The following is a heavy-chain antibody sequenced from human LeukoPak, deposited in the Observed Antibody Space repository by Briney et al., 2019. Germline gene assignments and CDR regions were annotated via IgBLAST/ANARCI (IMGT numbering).Heavy chain of an antibody. Sequence: PSETLSLTCTVSGGSINSYNWNWIRQPPGKGLEWVGYISYNGSADYNPSFKSRVTMSVDTSQGQFSLRLSSVTAADTAVYYCARFRGTSSWHQEVFDYWGQGAPVTVSS. V-gene: IGHV4-59*08. CDR2: ISYNGSA. CDR3: ARFRGTSSWHQEVFDY. J-gene: IGHJ4*02. D-gene: IGHD2-15*01. CDR1: GGSINSYN.